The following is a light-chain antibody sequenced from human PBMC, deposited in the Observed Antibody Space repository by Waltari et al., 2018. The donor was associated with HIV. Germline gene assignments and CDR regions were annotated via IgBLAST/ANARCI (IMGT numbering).Light chain of an antibody. CDR3: QSYDSSLTGSV. J-gene: IGLJ2*01. CDR2: GNT. Sequence: QSVLTQPPSVSGAPGQRVTISCTGSRSNIGAGYAVHWYQQLPGTAPKLLIYGNTNRPSGVPDRFSGSKSGTSPSLAITGLQAEDEADYYCQSYDSSLTGSVFGGGTKLTVL. V-gene: IGLV1-40*01. CDR1: RSNIGAGYA.